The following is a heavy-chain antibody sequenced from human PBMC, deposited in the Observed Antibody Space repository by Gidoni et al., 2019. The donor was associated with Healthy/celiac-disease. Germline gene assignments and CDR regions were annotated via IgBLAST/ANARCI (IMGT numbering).Heavy chain of an antibody. CDR2: IYTSGST. V-gene: IGHV4-4*07. CDR3: ARVRGYCSSTSCDPRGENYYYYMDV. Sequence: QVQLQESGPGLVKPSETLSLTCTVSGGSISSYYWSWIRQPAGKGLEWIGRIYTSGSTNYNPSLKSRVTMSVDTSKNQFSLKLSSVTAADTAVYYCARVRGYCSSTSCDPRGENYYYYMDVWGKGTTVTVSS. D-gene: IGHD2-2*01. J-gene: IGHJ6*03. CDR1: GGSISSYY.